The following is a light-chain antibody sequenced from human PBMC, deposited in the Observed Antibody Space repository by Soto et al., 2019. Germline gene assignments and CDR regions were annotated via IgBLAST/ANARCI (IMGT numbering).Light chain of an antibody. J-gene: IGKJ1*01. Sequence: EIVLTQSPATLSLSPGERATLSCRASQSVSSYLAWYQQKPGQAPRLLIYDASNRATGIPARFSGSGSGTDFTLTISSLEPEDFAVYYCQQRITLCTFGHGNKLEIK. CDR2: DAS. CDR1: QSVSSY. V-gene: IGKV3-11*01. CDR3: QQRITLCT.